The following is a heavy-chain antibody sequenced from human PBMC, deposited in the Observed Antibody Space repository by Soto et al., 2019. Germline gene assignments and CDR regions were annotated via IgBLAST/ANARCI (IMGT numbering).Heavy chain of an antibody. CDR2: IYYSGST. D-gene: IGHD2-15*01. J-gene: IGHJ5*02. V-gene: IGHV4-59*01. CDR1: GGSISSYY. CDR3: ARAGAYCSGGSCQGWFHP. Sequence: PSETLSLTCTVSGGSISSYYWSWIRQPPGKGLEWIGYIYYSGSTNYNPSLKSRVTISVDTSKNQFSLKLSSVTAADTAVYYCARAGAYCSGGSCQGWFHPWGQGTLVTVSS.